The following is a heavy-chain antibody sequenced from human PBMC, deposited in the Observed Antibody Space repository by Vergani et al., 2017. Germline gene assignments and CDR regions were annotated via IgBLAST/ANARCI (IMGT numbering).Heavy chain of an antibody. V-gene: IGHV4-34*01. CDR2: IDHTGRP. J-gene: IGHJ6*03. CDR1: GVSFTSYH. Sequence: QVQLQQWGGGLLKPSETLSLTCVVNGVSFTSYHWTWIRQSPGEGLEWVGDIDHTGRPDYNPSLKSLLTMSVDKSRNKFSLTLNSVTATDTAIYFCARVNTETNGHLYYYYYMDVWGQGTAVTVS. CDR3: ARVNTETNGHLYYYYYMDV. D-gene: IGHD4-11*01.